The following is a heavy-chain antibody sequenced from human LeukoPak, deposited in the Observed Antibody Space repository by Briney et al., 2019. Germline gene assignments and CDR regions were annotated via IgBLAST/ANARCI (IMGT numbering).Heavy chain of an antibody. V-gene: IGHV4-34*01. D-gene: IGHD6-13*01. CDR3: ARDNVLVSSSWYEAGPDAFDI. Sequence: PSETLSLTCAVYGGSFSGYYWSWIRQPPGKGLEWIGEINHSGSTNYNPSLKSRVTISVDTSKNQFSLKLSSVTAADTAVYYCARDNVLVSSSWYEAGPDAFDIWGQGTMVTVSS. J-gene: IGHJ3*02. CDR1: GGSFSGYY. CDR2: INHSGST.